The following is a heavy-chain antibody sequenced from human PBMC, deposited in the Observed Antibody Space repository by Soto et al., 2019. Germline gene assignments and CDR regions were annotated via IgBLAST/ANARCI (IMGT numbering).Heavy chain of an antibody. V-gene: IGHV1-18*01. D-gene: IGHD5-12*01. CDR2: ISTYSGDT. Sequence: QVHLVQSGVEVKTPGASVKVSCQASGYTFFTYDISWVRQAPGQGLEWMGWISTYSGDTKYAQKFQGRVTMTTDTSTTTAYLELRSLRADDTAVYYCARHLGPTKSENWFDPWGQGTLVTVTS. J-gene: IGHJ5*02. CDR3: ARHLGPTKSENWFDP. CDR1: GYTFFTYD.